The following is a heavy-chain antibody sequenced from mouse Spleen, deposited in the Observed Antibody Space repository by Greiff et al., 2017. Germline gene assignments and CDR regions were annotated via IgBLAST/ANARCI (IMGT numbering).Heavy chain of an antibody. V-gene: IGHV1-4*01. J-gene: IGHJ4*01. CDR2: INPSSGYT. D-gene: IGHD2-3*01. CDR3: AIYDGYYDAMDY. CDR1: GYTFTSYT. Sequence: QVQLKESGAELARPGASVKMSCKASGYTFTSYTMHWVKQRPGQGLEWIGYINPSSGYTNYNQKFKDKATLTADKSSSTAYMQLSSLTSEDSAVYYCAIYDGYYDAMDYWGQGTSVTVSS.